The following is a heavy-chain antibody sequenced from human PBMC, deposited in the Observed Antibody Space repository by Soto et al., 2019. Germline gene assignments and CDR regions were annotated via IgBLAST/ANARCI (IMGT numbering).Heavy chain of an antibody. Sequence: GGSLRLSCAASGFTFSSYAMSWVRQAPGKGLEWVSAISGSGSTYYADSVKGRLTISRDNSKNTLYLQMNSLRAEDTAVYYCAKRYSSGWYSDDAFEIWGQGTMVTVSS. CDR2: ISGSGST. J-gene: IGHJ3*02. V-gene: IGHV3-23*01. CDR1: GFTFSSYA. CDR3: AKRYSSGWYSDDAFEI. D-gene: IGHD6-19*01.